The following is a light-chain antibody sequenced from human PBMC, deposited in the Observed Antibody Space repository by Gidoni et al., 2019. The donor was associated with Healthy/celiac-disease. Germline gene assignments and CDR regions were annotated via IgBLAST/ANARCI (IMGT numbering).Light chain of an antibody. CDR2: WAS. CDR3: QQYYSTPTET. Sequence: DIVMTQSPDSLAVSLGERATINCKSSQSVLYSSNNKNYLAWYQQKPGQPPKLLIYWASTRESGVPDRFSGSGSGTDFTLTISSLQAEDVAVYYCQQYYSTPTETFGQXTKVEIK. CDR1: QSVLYSSNNKNY. V-gene: IGKV4-1*01. J-gene: IGKJ1*01.